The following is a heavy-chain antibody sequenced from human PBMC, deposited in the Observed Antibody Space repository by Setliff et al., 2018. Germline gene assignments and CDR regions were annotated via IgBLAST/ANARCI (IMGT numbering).Heavy chain of an antibody. V-gene: IGHV3-23*01. CDR1: GFTFSTYA. Sequence: PGGSLRLSCAASGFTFSTYALSWVRQAPGKGLEWVSAIGGSGDTTYYADSVKGRFTISRDNSKNTLYVQMNSLRAEDTAVYYCASAGHSGSWFPFDAFHIWGQGTMVTVSS. CDR2: IGGSGDTT. D-gene: IGHD6-13*01. CDR3: ASAGHSGSWFPFDAFHI. J-gene: IGHJ3*02.